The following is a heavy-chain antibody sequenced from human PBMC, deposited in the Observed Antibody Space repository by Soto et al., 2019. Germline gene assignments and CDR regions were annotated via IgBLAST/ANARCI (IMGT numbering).Heavy chain of an antibody. D-gene: IGHD4-17*01. V-gene: IGHV4-59*08. J-gene: IGHJ6*03. CDR2: IYYSGST. Sequence: SETLSLTCTVSGGSISSYYWSWIRQPPGKGLEWIGYIYYSGSTNYNPSLKSRVTISVDTSKNQFSLKLSSVTAADTAVYYCARQATIVRDYGDYDYYYYMDVWGKGTTVTVSS. CDR3: ARQATIVRDYGDYDYYYYMDV. CDR1: GGSISSYY.